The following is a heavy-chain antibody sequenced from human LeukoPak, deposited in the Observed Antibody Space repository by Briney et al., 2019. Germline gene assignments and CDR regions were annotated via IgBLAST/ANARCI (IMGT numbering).Heavy chain of an antibody. Sequence: GGSLRLSCATSGFTFGYYEMNWVRQAPGKGLEWISYISSTGSTVYYADSVEGRFTISRDNAQNSLYLQMNNLRAEDTAVYYCARDRWFGESLPAHFDYWGQGTLVTVSS. V-gene: IGHV3-48*03. D-gene: IGHD3-10*01. J-gene: IGHJ4*02. CDR2: ISSTGSTV. CDR1: GFTFGYYE. CDR3: ARDRWFGESLPAHFDY.